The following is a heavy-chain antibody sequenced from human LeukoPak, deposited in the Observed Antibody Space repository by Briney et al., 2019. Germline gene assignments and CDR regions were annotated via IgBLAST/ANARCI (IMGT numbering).Heavy chain of an antibody. CDR3: AREHYGSGSYWFDP. CDR1: GFTVSSNY. V-gene: IGHV3-66*01. D-gene: IGHD3-10*01. J-gene: IGHJ5*02. CDR2: IYSGGST. Sequence: GGPLRLSCAASGFTVSSNYMSWVRQAPGKGLGWVSVIYSGGSTYYADSVKGRFTISRDNSKNTLYLQMNSLRAEDTAVYYCAREHYGSGSYWFDPWGQGTLVTVSS.